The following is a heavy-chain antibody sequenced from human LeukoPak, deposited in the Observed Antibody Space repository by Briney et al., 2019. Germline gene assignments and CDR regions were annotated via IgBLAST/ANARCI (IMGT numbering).Heavy chain of an antibody. V-gene: IGHV3-23*01. D-gene: IGHD6-19*01. CDR1: GFTFSSYA. J-gene: IGHJ4*02. CDR3: AKDHQQWLVEVFDY. Sequence: PGGSLRLSCAASGFTFSSYAMSRVRQAPGKGLEGGSAISGSGGSTYHAHYLKRRLTISRDNPKNTRYLQMNSLRAEDTGVYYCAKDHQQWLVEVFDYWGQGTLVTVSS. CDR2: ISGSGGST.